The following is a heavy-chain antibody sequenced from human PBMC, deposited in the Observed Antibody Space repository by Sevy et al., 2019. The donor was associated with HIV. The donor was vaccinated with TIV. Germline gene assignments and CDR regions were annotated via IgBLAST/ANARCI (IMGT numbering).Heavy chain of an antibody. CDR2: VYYTGST. J-gene: IGHJ5*01. CDR1: RGSISAYY. Sequence: SETLSLTCTVSRGSISAYYWSWIRQPPGKALEYIGYVYYTGSTNYNPSLKSRVTISVDTSKNEFSLKLTSVTAADTAVYYCARAPPVLSGHNSLNWFDPWGQGTLVTVSS. D-gene: IGHD5-12*01. CDR3: ARAPPVLSGHNSLNWFDP. V-gene: IGHV4-59*01.